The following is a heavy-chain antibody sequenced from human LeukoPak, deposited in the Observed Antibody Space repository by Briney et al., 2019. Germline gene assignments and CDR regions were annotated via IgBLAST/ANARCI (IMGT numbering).Heavy chain of an antibody. CDR1: GGSISSGSYY. J-gene: IGHJ6*03. D-gene: IGHD3-3*01. CDR2: IYTSGST. CDR3: ATQYYDFWSGYPLSYYYYYMDV. Sequence: SETLSLTCTVSGGSISSGSYYWSWIRQPAGKGLEWIGRIYTSGSTNYNPSLKSRVTISVDTSKNPFSLKLSSVTAADTAVYYCATQYYDFWSGYPLSYYYYYMDVWGKGTTVTVSS. V-gene: IGHV4-61*02.